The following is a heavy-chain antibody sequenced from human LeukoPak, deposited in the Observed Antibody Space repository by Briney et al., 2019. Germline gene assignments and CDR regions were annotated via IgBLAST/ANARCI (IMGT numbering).Heavy chain of an antibody. V-gene: IGHV3-53*01. CDR3: ARDERSPKGGH. Sequence: PGGSLRLSCAASGFTVSSNYISWVRQAPGKGLEWVSVIYSGGSTYYADSVKGRFTISRDNSKNTLYLQMNSLRAEDTAVYYCARDERSPKGGHWGQGTLVTVSS. J-gene: IGHJ4*02. CDR2: IYSGGST. CDR1: GFTVSSNY. D-gene: IGHD3-16*01.